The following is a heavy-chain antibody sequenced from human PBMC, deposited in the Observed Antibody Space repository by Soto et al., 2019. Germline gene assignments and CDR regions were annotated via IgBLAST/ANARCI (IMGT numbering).Heavy chain of an antibody. V-gene: IGHV1-2*02. CDR1: GYTFTGYY. J-gene: IGHJ6*01. D-gene: IGHD2-2*01. CDR2: INPETGGT. CDR3: ARERYQVISDGMDV. Sequence: QVQLVQSGADVKTPGASVRVSCKASGYTFTGYYVHWVREAPGQVLEWVGWINPETGGTSYAQKVQGRVTLSRDTSINTAYLELSRLRFDDAAVYFCARERYQVISDGMDVWGQGTTVTVSS.